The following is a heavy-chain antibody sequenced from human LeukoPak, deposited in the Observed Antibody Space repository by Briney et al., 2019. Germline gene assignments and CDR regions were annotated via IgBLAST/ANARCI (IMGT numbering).Heavy chain of an antibody. CDR3: AKDPGNYDISGYYAPDY. Sequence: GGSLRLSCAASGFTLSSYGMHWVRQAPGKGLEWVAFISYDGSNKYSADSVKGRFTISRDNSKNTLYLQMNSLRAEDTAVYYCAKDPGNYDISGYYAPDYWGEGTLVTASA. J-gene: IGHJ4*02. CDR1: GFTLSSYG. CDR2: ISYDGSNK. V-gene: IGHV3-30*02. D-gene: IGHD3-22*01.